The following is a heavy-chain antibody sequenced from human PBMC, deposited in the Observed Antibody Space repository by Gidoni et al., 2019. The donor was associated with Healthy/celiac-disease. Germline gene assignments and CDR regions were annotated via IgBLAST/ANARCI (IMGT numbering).Heavy chain of an antibody. V-gene: IGHV5-51*01. CDR2: IYPGDSDT. D-gene: IGHD6-13*01. CDR1: GYTFTSYR. CDR3: ARHGDSSSWYPDY. Sequence: EVPLVQSGAQVKQPGESLKLPCQGSGYTFTSYRIGWVRPMPGKGLEWMGPIYPGDSDTRYSPSFQGQVTISADKSISTAYQQWSSLKASDTAMYYCARHGDSSSWYPDYWGQGTLVTVSS. J-gene: IGHJ4*02.